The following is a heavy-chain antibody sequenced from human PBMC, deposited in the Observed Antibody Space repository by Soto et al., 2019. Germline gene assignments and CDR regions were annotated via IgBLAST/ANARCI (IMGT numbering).Heavy chain of an antibody. V-gene: IGHV1-2*02. J-gene: IGHJ4*02. CDR1: GYTFIGYY. Sequence: ASVKVSCKASGYTFIGYYMHWVRQAPGQGLEWMGWINPRSGGINYAQNFQGRVTMTRDTSITTAYMDLNRLTSDDTAVYYCARGLETLMFSATGYWGQGTVVTVSS. D-gene: IGHD3-16*01. CDR2: INPRSGGI. CDR3: ARGLETLMFSATGY.